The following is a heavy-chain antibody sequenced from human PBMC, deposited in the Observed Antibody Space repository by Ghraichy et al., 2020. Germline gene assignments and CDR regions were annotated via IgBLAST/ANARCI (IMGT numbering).Heavy chain of an antibody. J-gene: IGHJ4*02. D-gene: IGHD1-26*01. Sequence: LSLTCAASGFTFTSYAMSWVRQAPGKGLEWVSTIGGGGTTTYYAGSVKGRFTISRDNSKNTLYLQMNSLSAEDTALYYCAKDRGPYQNNYFDYWGQGTLVTVSS. CDR2: IGGGGTTT. CDR1: GFTFTSYA. CDR3: AKDRGPYQNNYFDY. V-gene: IGHV3-23*01.